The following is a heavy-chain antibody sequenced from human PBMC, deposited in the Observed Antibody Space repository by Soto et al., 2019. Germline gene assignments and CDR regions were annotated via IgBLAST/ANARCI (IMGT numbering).Heavy chain of an antibody. CDR1: GFTFSSYA. J-gene: IGHJ4*02. Sequence: QVQLVESGGGVVQPGRSLRLSCAASGFTFSSYAMHWVRQAPGKGLEWVAVISYDGSNKYYADSVKGRFTISRDNSKNTLYLQMNSLRAEDTAGYDCARGDYGGYWGQGTLVTVSS. CDR3: ARGDYGGY. CDR2: ISYDGSNK. V-gene: IGHV3-30-3*01.